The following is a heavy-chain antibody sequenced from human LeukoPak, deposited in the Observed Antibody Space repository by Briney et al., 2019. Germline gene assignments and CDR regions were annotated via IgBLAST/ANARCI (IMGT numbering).Heavy chain of an antibody. D-gene: IGHD5-24*01. V-gene: IGHV3-23*01. CDR1: GFSFSSYA. J-gene: IGHJ3*01. Sequence: GGSLRLSCAASGFSFSSYAMSWVRQAPEKGLEWVSGISGGSGDTTQYVGSVKGRFTISRDNSKNTLSLQMNSLRVEDTAMYFCAKDIQLSTWGLGTMVTVSS. CDR2: ISGGSGDTT. CDR3: AKDIQLST.